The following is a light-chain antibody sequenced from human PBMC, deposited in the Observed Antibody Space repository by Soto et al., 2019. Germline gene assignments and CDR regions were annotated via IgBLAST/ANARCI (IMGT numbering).Light chain of an antibody. V-gene: IGKV3-20*01. CDR2: GAS. CDR1: QSVSSSY. CDR3: QQYHNWPPIT. J-gene: IGKJ5*01. Sequence: EIVLTQSPGTLSLSPGERATLSCRASQSVSSSYLAWYQQKPGQAPRLLIYGASTRATGIPARFSGSGSGTEFTLTISNLQSEDFAVYFCQQYHNWPPITFGQGTRLEI.